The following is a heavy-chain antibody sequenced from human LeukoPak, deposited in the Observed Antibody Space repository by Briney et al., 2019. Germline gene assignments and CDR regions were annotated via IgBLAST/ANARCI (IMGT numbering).Heavy chain of an antibody. CDR2: ISPNSGGT. V-gene: IGHV1-2*02. J-gene: IGHJ4*02. Sequence: ASVKVSCKPSGYTFTGFYIHWVRQAPGQGLEWMGWISPNSGGTDYAQRFQGRVTMTRDTSISTAYMELSSLRSDDTAVYYCATNPLVVVAATQGWGQGTLVTVSS. CDR1: GYTFTGFY. D-gene: IGHD2-15*01. CDR3: ATNPLVVVAATQG.